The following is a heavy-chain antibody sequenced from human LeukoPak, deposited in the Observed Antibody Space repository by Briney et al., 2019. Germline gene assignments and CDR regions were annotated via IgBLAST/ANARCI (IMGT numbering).Heavy chain of an antibody. Sequence: PGGSLRLSCAASGFTFSSYAMSWVRQAPGKGPEWVSAISGSGGSTYYADSVKGRFTISRDNSKNTLYLQMNSLRAEDTAVYYCAKYSGSLPLGDYWGQGTLVTVSS. V-gene: IGHV3-23*01. CDR2: ISGSGGST. J-gene: IGHJ4*02. CDR3: AKYSGSLPLGDY. CDR1: GFTFSSYA. D-gene: IGHD1-26*01.